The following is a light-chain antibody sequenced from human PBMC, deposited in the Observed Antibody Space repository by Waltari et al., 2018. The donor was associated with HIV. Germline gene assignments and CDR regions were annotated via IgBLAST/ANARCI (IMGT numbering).Light chain of an antibody. CDR3: QQYNNWPPCT. J-gene: IGKJ1*01. V-gene: IGKV3-15*01. CDR1: QRVSSN. Sequence: ILMTHSPATLPVFPGERATPSCRATQRVSSNLAWYQQKPGQAPRLLIYGASTSATGIPARFSGSWSGTEFTLTISSLQSEDFAVYYCQQYNNWPPCTFVQGTKVEIK. CDR2: GAS.